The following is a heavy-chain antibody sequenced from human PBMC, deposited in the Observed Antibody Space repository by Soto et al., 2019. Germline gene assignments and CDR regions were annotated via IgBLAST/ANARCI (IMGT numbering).Heavy chain of an antibody. Sequence: ASVKVSCKASGYTFTSYYMHWVRQAPGQGLEWMGIINPSGDSTSYAQKFQGRVTMTRDTSTSTVYMELSSLRSEDTAVYYCARDLDTAYYYYGMDVWGQGTTVTVSS. J-gene: IGHJ6*02. CDR2: INPSGDST. D-gene: IGHD5-18*01. CDR3: ARDLDTAYYYYGMDV. CDR1: GYTFTSYY. V-gene: IGHV1-46*01.